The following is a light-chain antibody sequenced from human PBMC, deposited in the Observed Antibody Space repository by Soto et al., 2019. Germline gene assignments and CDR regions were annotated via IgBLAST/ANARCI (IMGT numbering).Light chain of an antibody. J-gene: IGKJ2*01. CDR2: GAS. CDR1: QSVSSSS. CDR3: QQYGSSPYT. Sequence: EIVLTQSPGTLSLSPGERATLSCRASQSVSSSSLAWYQQKPGQAPRLLIYGASSRATGIPDRFSGSGSGKDFTLTIRRLEPEDFAVFYCQQYGSSPYTFGQGTKLEIK. V-gene: IGKV3-20*01.